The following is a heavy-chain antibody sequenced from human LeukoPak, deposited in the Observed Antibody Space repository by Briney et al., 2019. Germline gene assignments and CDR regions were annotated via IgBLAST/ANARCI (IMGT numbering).Heavy chain of an antibody. CDR1: GYTFTGYY. CDR2: INPNSGGT. D-gene: IGHD4-17*01. CDR3: ARIHDYGDYRAGDY. Sequence: ASVNVSCKASGYTFTGYYMHWVRQAPGQGLEWMGWINPNSGGTNYAQKFQGRVTMTRDTSISTAYMELSRLRSDDTAVYYCARIHDYGDYRAGDYWGQGTLVTVSS. J-gene: IGHJ4*02. V-gene: IGHV1-2*02.